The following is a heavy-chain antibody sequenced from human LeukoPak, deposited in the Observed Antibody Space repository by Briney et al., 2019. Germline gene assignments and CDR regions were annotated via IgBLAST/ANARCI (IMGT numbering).Heavy chain of an antibody. Sequence: SETLALTCTVSGGSISSSSYYWGWIRQPPGKWLEWIGSIYYSGSTYYKPSLKSRVTISVDTSKNQFSLKLSSVTAADTAVYYCARRPAAFDIWGQGTMVTVSS. CDR3: ARRPAAFDI. CDR2: IYYSGST. V-gene: IGHV4-39*01. J-gene: IGHJ3*02. CDR1: GGSISSSSYY.